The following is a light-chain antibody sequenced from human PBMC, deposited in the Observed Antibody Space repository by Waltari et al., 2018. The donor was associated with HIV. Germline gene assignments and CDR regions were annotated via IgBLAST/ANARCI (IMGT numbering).Light chain of an antibody. CDR1: SLRRFY. V-gene: IGLV3-19*01. CDR2: GSD. Sequence: SSELTQGPTVSAALRQTVTITCQGDSLRRFYANWYQQKPGQAPVLILFGSDKRPSGIPDRFSGSSSGNMASLKIAGAQAEDEADYYCSSQDMTGSYWIFGGGTKLTVV. CDR3: SSQDMTGSYWI. J-gene: IGLJ3*02.